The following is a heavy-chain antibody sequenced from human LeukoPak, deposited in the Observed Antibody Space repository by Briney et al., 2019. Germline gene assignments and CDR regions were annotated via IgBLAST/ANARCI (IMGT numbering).Heavy chain of an antibody. Sequence: GESLKISCQGSGYTFTSYWIAWVRQMPGEGLEWMGIIYPGDSDTRYNPSFQGQATISADKSISTAFLQWSSLKASDSAMYYCASLRSYSDAFDIWGQGTMVTVSS. D-gene: IGHD2-21*01. CDR3: ASLRSYSDAFDI. J-gene: IGHJ3*02. CDR2: IYPGDSDT. CDR1: GYTFTSYW. V-gene: IGHV5-51*01.